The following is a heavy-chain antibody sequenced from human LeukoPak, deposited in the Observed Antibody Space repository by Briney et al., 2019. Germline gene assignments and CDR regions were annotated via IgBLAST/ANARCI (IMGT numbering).Heavy chain of an antibody. CDR3: TTFTMTSGFDY. CDR2: IKSKTDGGTT. D-gene: IGHD3-22*01. CDR1: GFTFSNAW. J-gene: IGHJ4*02. Sequence: PGGSLRLSCAASGFTFSNAWMSWVRQAPGKGLEWVGRIKSKTDGGTTDYAAPVKGRFTISRDDSKKTLYLQMNSLETEDTAVYYCTTFTMTSGFDYWGQGTLVTVSS. V-gene: IGHV3-15*01.